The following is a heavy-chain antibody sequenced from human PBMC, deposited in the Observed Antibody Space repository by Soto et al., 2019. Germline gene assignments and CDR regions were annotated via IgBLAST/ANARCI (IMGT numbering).Heavy chain of an antibody. CDR1: GFTFSNYG. CDR3: ASDATSCSYSPLDD. D-gene: IGHD2-21*01. J-gene: IGHJ4*02. Sequence: QVQLVESGGGVVQPGRSLRLSCAASGFTFSNYGMHWVRQAPGKGLEWVAAIYYDGSNKEYADSVKGRFTICRDNSKNTSLFLTNSVRAEYMPAYYCASDATSCSYSPLDDWGQGNLVTVSS. V-gene: IGHV3-33*01. CDR2: IYYDGSNK.